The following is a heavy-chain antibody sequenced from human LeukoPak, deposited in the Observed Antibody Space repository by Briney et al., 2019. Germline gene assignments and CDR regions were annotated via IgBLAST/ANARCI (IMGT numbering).Heavy chain of an antibody. V-gene: IGHV4-61*05. J-gene: IGHJ4*02. CDR3: ARVGYDSSGYSGSFDY. D-gene: IGHD3-22*01. CDR2: IYTSRST. Sequence: SETLSLPCAVSGDSISSSSYYWGWIRQPPGKGLEWIGRIYTSRSTNYNPSLKSRVTMSVDTSKNQLSLKLSSVTAADTAVYYCARVGYDSSGYSGSFDYWGQGTPVTVSS. CDR1: GDSISSSSYY.